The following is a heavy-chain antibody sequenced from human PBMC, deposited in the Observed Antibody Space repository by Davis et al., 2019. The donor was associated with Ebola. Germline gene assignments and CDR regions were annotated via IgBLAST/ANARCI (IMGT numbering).Heavy chain of an antibody. J-gene: IGHJ6*04. V-gene: IGHV1-18*01. Sequence: AASVKVSCKASGYTFTSYGISWVRQAPGQGLEWMGWISAYNGNTNYAQKLQGRVTMTTDTSTSTAYMELRSLRSDDTAVYYCARDGSSTSAIYYYYGMDVWGKGTTVTVSS. D-gene: IGHD2-2*01. CDR1: GYTFTSYG. CDR2: ISAYNGNT. CDR3: ARDGSSTSAIYYYYGMDV.